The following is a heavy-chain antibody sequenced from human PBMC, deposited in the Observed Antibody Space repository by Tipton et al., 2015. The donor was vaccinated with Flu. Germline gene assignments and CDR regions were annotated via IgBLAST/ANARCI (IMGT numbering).Heavy chain of an antibody. J-gene: IGHJ4*02. CDR2: IIPIFGTP. CDR3: ARAASGSSVWNAYLTFDS. D-gene: IGHD6-19*01. CDR1: GGTFSNYA. V-gene: IGHV1-69*12. Sequence: QVQLVQSGAEVKKPGSSVKVSCKASGGTFSNYAISWVRQAPGQGLEWMGGIIPIFGTPKYAQKFQDRVTITADGSTSTAYMELNSLRFEDTAVYYCARAASGSSVWNAYLTFDSWGQGTLVTVSS.